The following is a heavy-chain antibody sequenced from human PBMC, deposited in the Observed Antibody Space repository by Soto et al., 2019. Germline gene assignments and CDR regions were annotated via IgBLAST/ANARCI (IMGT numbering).Heavy chain of an antibody. Sequence: ASVKVSCKASGYTFSNYYIHWVRQAPGQGLEWMGIINPNGGSTTYAQKFQGRVTMTRDTSTSTVYMELSSLTSEDTALYYCARDWWLSALRIPCGLDVWGQGTTVTGSS. J-gene: IGHJ6*02. D-gene: IGHD3-22*01. CDR1: GYTFSNYY. CDR2: INPNGGST. V-gene: IGHV1-46*01. CDR3: ARDWWLSALRIPCGLDV.